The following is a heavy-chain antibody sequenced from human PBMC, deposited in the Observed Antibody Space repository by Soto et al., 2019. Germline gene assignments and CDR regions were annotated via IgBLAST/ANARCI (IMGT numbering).Heavy chain of an antibody. J-gene: IGHJ6*02. D-gene: IGHD3-10*01. CDR2: MNPNSGNT. CDR3: ARVGIRGVMNYYYGMDV. Sequence: QVQLVQSGAEVKKPGASVKVSCKASGYTFTSYDINWVRQATGLGLEWMGWMNPNSGNTGYAQKFQGRVTMTRNTSISTAYMELSSLRSEDTAVYYCARVGIRGVMNYYYGMDVWGQGTTVTVSS. CDR1: GYTFTSYD. V-gene: IGHV1-8*01.